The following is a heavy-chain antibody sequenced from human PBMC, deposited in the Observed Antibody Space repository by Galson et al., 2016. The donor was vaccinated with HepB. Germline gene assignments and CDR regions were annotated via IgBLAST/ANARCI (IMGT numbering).Heavy chain of an antibody. Sequence: CAISGDSVSRYGAAWNWIRLSPSRGLEWLGRTFFWPQASNEYAVSVKSRISFNADTSRNQVSLQLTSVSYEDTAIYFCASGRDNAFDIWGQGTLITVSS. CDR1: GDSVSRYGAA. V-gene: IGHV6-1*01. CDR2: TFFWPQASN. J-gene: IGHJ3*02. CDR3: ASGRDNAFDI.